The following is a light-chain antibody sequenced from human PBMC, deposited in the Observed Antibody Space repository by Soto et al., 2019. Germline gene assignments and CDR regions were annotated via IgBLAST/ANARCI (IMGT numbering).Light chain of an antibody. V-gene: IGLV2-14*01. CDR2: EVS. Sequence: QSALTQPASVSWSPGQSITISCTGTSSDVGGYNYVSWYQQHPGKAPKLMIYEVSNRPSGVSNRFSCSKSGNTASLTISGLQAEDEADYYCSSYTSSSTLVVFGGGTKVTVL. CDR3: SSYTSSSTLVV. CDR1: SSDVGGYNY. J-gene: IGLJ2*01.